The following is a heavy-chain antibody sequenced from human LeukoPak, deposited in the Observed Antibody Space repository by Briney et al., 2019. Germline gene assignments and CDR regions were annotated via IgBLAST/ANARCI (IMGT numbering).Heavy chain of an antibody. D-gene: IGHD3-10*01. CDR2: ISSSSSYT. Sequence: PGGSLRLSCAASGFTFSDYYMSWIRQAPGKGLEWVSYISSSSSYTNYADSVKGRFTISREDDKNSLYLQMTNLRAGDTAMYYCARGMGSGSSAVFDSWGQGTLVTVSS. J-gene: IGHJ4*02. V-gene: IGHV3-11*06. CDR1: GFTFSDYY. CDR3: ARGMGSGSSAVFDS.